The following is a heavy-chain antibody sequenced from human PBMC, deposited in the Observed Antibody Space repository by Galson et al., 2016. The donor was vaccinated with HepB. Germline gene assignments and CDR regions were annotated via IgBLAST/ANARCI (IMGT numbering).Heavy chain of an antibody. CDR1: GGTFSSYA. Sequence: SVKVSCKASGGTFSSYAINWVRQAPGQGLEWMGGINPLFGTANYAQKFQGRVTITADRSTTTAYMELSSLRSEDTALYYCARERNSGSYRFHYWGQGTLVTVSS. CDR2: INPLFGTA. CDR3: ARERNSGSYRFHY. D-gene: IGHD1-26*01. V-gene: IGHV1-69*06. J-gene: IGHJ4*02.